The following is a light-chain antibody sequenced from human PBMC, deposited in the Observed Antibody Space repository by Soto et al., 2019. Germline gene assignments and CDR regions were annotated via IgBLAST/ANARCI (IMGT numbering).Light chain of an antibody. CDR2: AAS. V-gene: IGKV3-20*01. CDR3: QQYGSSPRT. J-gene: IGKJ1*01. Sequence: EIVLTQSPGTLSLSPGERATLSCRASQSVISSHLAWYQQKPGQAPRLLIYAASSRATGIPDRFSGSGSGTDFTLTISRLEPEDVAVYYCQQYGSSPRTFGQGTKVDVK. CDR1: QSVISSH.